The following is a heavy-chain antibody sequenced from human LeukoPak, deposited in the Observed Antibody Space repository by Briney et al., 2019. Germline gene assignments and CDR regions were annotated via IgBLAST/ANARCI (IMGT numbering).Heavy chain of an antibody. CDR1: GFNFSSYW. J-gene: IGHJ5*02. Sequence: PGGSLRLSCAASGFNFSSYWMIWVRQAPGKGLEWVASIKKDGWETYYVDSVKGRFTIFRDNAKNSVFLQMNSLRGEDTAVYYCARGSVQGWFDPWGQGTLVTVSS. V-gene: IGHV3-7*01. CDR3: ARGSVQGWFDP. CDR2: IKKDGWET.